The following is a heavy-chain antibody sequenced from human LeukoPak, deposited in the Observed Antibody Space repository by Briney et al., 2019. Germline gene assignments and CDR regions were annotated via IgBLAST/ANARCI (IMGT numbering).Heavy chain of an antibody. CDR2: IYYSGST. D-gene: IGHD3-16*01. Sequence: SETLSLTCTVSGGSISSYYWSWIRQPPGKGLEWMGYIYYSGSTNYNPSLKNRVTISVDTSKNHFSLMLSSGTTADATVYYCGRTVSPWPTFDHWFDPWGQGTLVTVSS. J-gene: IGHJ5*02. CDR1: GGSISSYY. CDR3: GRTVSPWPTFDHWFDP. V-gene: IGHV4-59*01.